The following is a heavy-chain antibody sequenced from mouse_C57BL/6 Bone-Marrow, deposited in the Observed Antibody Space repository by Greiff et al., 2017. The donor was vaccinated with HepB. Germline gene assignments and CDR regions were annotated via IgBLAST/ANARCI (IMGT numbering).Heavy chain of an antibody. CDR1: GFTFSSYG. J-gene: IGHJ3*01. V-gene: IGHV5-6*02. Sequence: EVKLVESGGDLVKPGGSLKLSCAASGFTFSSYGMSWVRQTPDKRLEWVATISSGGSYTYYPDSVKGRFTISRDNAKNTLYLQMSSLKSEDTAMYYCARRAYYSNLFAYWGQGTLVTVSA. CDR3: ARRAYYSNLFAY. D-gene: IGHD2-5*01. CDR2: ISSGGSYT.